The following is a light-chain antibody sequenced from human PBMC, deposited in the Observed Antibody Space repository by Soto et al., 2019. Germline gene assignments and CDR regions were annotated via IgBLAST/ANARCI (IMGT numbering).Light chain of an antibody. CDR2: DVS. J-gene: IGLJ2*01. CDR1: SSDVGGYNY. V-gene: IGLV2-14*01. Sequence: QSALTQPASVSGSPGQSITISCTGTSSDVGGYNYVSWYQQHPGKAPKLMIYDVSNRPSGVSNRFSGSKSGNTASLTISGLQAEDEPDYYCSSYTSSSTLVVFGGGTKVTFL. CDR3: SSYTSSSTLVV.